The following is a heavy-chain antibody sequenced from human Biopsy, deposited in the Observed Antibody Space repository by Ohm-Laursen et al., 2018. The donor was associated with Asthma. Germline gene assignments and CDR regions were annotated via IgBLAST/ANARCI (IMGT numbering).Heavy chain of an antibody. CDR3: ASYEAVTGILPMDV. CDR1: GFTFSSYG. V-gene: IGHV3-30*03. Sequence: SLRLSCTASGFTFSSYGMHWVRQAPGKGLEWVAVISYDGSNKYYGDSVKGRFTISRDSSKNTVYLQMNSLRAEDTAVYYCASYEAVTGILPMDVWGQGATVTVSS. D-gene: IGHD2-21*02. CDR2: ISYDGSNK. J-gene: IGHJ6*02.